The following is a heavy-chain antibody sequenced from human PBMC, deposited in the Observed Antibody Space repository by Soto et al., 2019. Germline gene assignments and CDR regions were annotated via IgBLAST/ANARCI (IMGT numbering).Heavy chain of an antibody. J-gene: IGHJ5*02. CDR2: ISSSSSSI. CDR1: GFTFSSYS. D-gene: IGHD2-2*01. Sequence: GGSLRLSCVASGFTFSSYSMNWVRQAPGKGLEWVSYISSSSSSINYADSVKGRFTISRDNAKDSLYLQMNSLRAEDTAVYYCARGNVVAPAASPDNCFAPWGQGTLVTVSS. V-gene: IGHV3-48*01. CDR3: ARGNVVAPAASPDNCFAP.